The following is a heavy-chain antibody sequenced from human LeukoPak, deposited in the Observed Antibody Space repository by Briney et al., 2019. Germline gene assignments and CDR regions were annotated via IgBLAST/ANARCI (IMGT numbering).Heavy chain of an antibody. CDR2: IYPGDSDT. CDR1: GYSFTSYW. D-gene: IGHD3-22*01. V-gene: IGHV5-51*01. CDR3: ARHRTTYYYDSSGSNWFDP. J-gene: IGHJ5*02. Sequence: GESLKISCKGSGYSFTSYWIGWVRRMPGKGLEWMGIIYPGDSDTRYSPSFQGQVTISADKSISTAYLQWSSLKASDTAMYYCARHRTTYYYDSSGSNWFDPWGQGTLVTVSS.